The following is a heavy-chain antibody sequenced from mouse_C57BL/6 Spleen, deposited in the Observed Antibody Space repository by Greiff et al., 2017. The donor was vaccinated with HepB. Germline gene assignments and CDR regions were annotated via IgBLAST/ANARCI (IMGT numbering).Heavy chain of an antibody. CDR1: GFTFSSYA. CDR3: ASGGDGYDNWYFDV. CDR2: ISDGGSYT. V-gene: IGHV5-4*01. D-gene: IGHD2-2*01. Sequence: EVQLVESGGGLVKPGGSLKLSCAASGFTFSSYAMSWVRQTPEKRLEWVATISDGGSYTYYPDNVKGRFTISRDNAKNNLYLQMSHLKSEDTAMYYCASGGDGYDNWYFDVWGTGTTVTVAS. J-gene: IGHJ1*03.